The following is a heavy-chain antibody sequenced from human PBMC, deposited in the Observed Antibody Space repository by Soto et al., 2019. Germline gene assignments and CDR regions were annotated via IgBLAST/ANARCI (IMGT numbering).Heavy chain of an antibody. J-gene: IGHJ6*02. CDR3: ARDRGNGYYGQDTWGMDV. V-gene: IGHV3-7*05. CDR2: INKGGSET. Sequence: EVQLVESGGGLVQPGGSLRLSCGVSGFTISTYWMSWVRRTPWKGLEWVGNINKGGSETFYAGSVRGRFSISRDNARNPVYLQMKRLRAADAAVYFCARDRGNGYYGQDTWGMDVWGQGTTVTVSS. D-gene: IGHD3-22*01. CDR1: GFTISTYW.